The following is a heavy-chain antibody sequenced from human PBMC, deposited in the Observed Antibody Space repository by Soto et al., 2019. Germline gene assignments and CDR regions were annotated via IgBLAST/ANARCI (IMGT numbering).Heavy chain of an antibody. V-gene: IGHV1-18*01. J-gene: IGHJ6*02. CDR3: AKNEQPPYYYYGMDV. CDR1: GYTFSRYG. CDR2: ISGYNGDT. Sequence: QGQLVQSGPGAKKPGASVKVSCKASGYTFSRYGISWVRQAPGQGLEWMGWISGYNGDTKYAQKVQGRVTMTIDTSTYTAYMELRSLTSDDTAIYYCAKNEQPPYYYYGMDVWGQGTTVTVSS.